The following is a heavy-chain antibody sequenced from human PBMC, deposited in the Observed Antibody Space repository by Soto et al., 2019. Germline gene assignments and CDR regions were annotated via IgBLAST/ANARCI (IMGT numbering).Heavy chain of an antibody. V-gene: IGHV1-24*01. Sequence: QVQLVQSGAEVKKPGASVKVSCKVSGYTLTDLSMQWVRQAPGKGLEWMGGFDPEDGETIYAQKFQGRVTMTEDTAXDTXXXXLSSLRSEDTAVYYCATHRSGRFLEWLPEGSLGYWGQGTLVTVSS. J-gene: IGHJ4*02. CDR1: GYTLTDLS. D-gene: IGHD3-3*01. CDR2: FDPEDGET. CDR3: ATHRSGRFLEWLPEGSLGY.